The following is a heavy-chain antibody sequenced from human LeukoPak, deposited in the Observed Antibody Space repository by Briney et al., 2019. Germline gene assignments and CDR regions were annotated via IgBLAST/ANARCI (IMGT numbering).Heavy chain of an antibody. CDR1: GFTFSSYA. CDR3: AKDQLAVYYDSSGYHYDAFDI. Sequence: GGSLRLFCAASGFTFSSYAMSWVRQAPGKGLEWVSAISGSGGSTYYADSVKGRFTIPRDNSKNTLYLQMNSLRAEDTAVYYCAKDQLAVYYDSSGYHYDAFDIWGQGTMVTVSS. J-gene: IGHJ3*02. D-gene: IGHD3-22*01. CDR2: ISGSGGST. V-gene: IGHV3-23*01.